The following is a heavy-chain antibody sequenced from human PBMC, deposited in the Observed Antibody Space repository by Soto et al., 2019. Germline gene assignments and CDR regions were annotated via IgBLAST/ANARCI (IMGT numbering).Heavy chain of an antibody. V-gene: IGHV1-18*01. CDR1: GYIFVNYG. D-gene: IGHD3-16*01. CDR3: VMVDNYVTPSPQDV. CDR2: ISPYTGNT. J-gene: IGHJ6*02. Sequence: QVQLVQSGDEVKKPGASVKVSCKASGYIFVNYGIAWVRQAPGQGLEWMGWISPYTGNTHSASKVQGRLTMTTDTSTSTAYMDLGSLTSDDTAVYYCVMVDNYVTPSPQDVWGQGTTVSVSS.